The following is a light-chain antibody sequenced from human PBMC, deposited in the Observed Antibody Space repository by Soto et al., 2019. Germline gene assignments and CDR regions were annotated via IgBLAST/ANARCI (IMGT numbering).Light chain of an antibody. V-gene: IGKV3-20*01. CDR2: GAS. CDR1: QSVSNSY. Sequence: EIVLTQSPGTLSLSPGERATLSCRASQSVSNSYIAWYQQKPGQAPRFLINGASSRATGIPDRFSGSGSGTDFTLTISRLEPEDFAVYYCHQYGSSPWTFGQGTKVEIK. J-gene: IGKJ1*01. CDR3: HQYGSSPWT.